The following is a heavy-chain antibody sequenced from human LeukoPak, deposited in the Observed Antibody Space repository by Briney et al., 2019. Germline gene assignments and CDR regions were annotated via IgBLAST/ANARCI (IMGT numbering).Heavy chain of an antibody. D-gene: IGHD5-24*01. V-gene: IGHV1-46*01. CDR1: GYTFTGYY. Sequence: ASVKVSCKASGYTFTGYYMHWVRQAPGQGLEWMGIINPSGGSTSYAQKFQGRVTMTRDTSTSTVYMELSSLRSEDTAVYYCARDGYKYYFDYWGQGTLVTVSS. CDR2: INPSGGST. CDR3: ARDGYKYYFDY. J-gene: IGHJ4*02.